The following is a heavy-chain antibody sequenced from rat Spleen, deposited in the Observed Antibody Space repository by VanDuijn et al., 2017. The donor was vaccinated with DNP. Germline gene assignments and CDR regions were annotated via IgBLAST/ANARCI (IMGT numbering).Heavy chain of an antibody. J-gene: IGHJ2*01. V-gene: IGHV5-22*01. CDR3: ASHTYYGYDYFVY. D-gene: IGHD1-9*01. Sequence: DSVKGRFTISRDNAKSTLYLQMNSLRSEDMATYYCASHTYYGYDYFVYWGQGVMVTVSS.